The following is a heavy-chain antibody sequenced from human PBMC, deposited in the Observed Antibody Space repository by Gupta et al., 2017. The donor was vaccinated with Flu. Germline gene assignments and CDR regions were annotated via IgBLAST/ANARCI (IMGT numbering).Heavy chain of an antibody. CDR1: GFTFSGFA. D-gene: IGHD4-11*01. V-gene: IGHV3-73*02. J-gene: IGHJ5*02. Sequence: EVQLVESRGGLVQPGGSLKLSCTASGFTFSGFAIHWVRQASGKGPGWVGRIRNKADTYATAYDASLKGRFTISRDDSKNTAYLQMNSLETEDTAVYYCTRQQYAETNWFDPWGQGTLVTVSS. CDR2: IRNKADTYAT. CDR3: TRQQYAETNWFDP.